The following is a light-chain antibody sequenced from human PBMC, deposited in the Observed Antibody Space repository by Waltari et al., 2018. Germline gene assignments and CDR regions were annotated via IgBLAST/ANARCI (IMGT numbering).Light chain of an antibody. J-gene: IGKJ3*01. CDR1: QSISTY. V-gene: IGKV1-39*01. Sequence: DIQMTQSPSSLSAPVGDRVTITCRASQSISTYLNWYQQKPGKAPNLMIYAASTLQSGVPSRFSGSGSETDFTLTISSLQPEDFATYYCQQSYNAPRTFGLGTKVDIK. CDR2: AAS. CDR3: QQSYNAPRT.